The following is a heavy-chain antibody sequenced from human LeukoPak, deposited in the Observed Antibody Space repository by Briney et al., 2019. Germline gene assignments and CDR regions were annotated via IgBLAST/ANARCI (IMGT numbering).Heavy chain of an antibody. V-gene: IGHV4-34*01. CDR3: ARGVSSVGATREDYFDY. CDR2: INHSGST. J-gene: IGHJ4*02. Sequence: SETLSLTCAVYGGSFSGYYWSWIRQPPGKGLEWIGEINHSGSTNYSPSLKSRVTISVDTSKNQFSLKLSSVTAADTAVYYCARGVSSVGATREDYFDYWGQGTLVTVSS. CDR1: GGSFSGYY. D-gene: IGHD1-26*01.